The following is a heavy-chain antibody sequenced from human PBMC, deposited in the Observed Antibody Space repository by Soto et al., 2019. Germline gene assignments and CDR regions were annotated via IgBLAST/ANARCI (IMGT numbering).Heavy chain of an antibody. CDR2: ISGSGSPT. J-gene: IGHJ4*02. V-gene: IGHV3-23*01. Sequence: GGSLRLSCAASGFTFSSYAMTWVRQAPGRGLEWVSAISGSGSPTYSADSVKGRFTISRDNSKNTLYLQMNSLRVEDTAIYYCAKAWGIDYWGQGTLVTVSS. CDR1: GFTFSSYA. CDR3: AKAWGIDY. D-gene: IGHD7-27*01.